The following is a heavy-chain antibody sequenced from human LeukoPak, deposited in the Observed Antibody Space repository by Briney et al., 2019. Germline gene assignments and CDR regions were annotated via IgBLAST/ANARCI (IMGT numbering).Heavy chain of an antibody. CDR1: GLTFSSYA. D-gene: IGHD5-24*01. CDR2: ISGSGGST. V-gene: IGHV3-23*01. CDR3: AKYSRGYKSGFDY. Sequence: GGSLRLSCAASGLTFSSYAMSWVRQAPGKGLEWVSAISGSGGSTYYADSVKGRFTISRDNSKNTLYLQMNSLRAEDTAVYYCAKYSRGYKSGFDYWGQGTLVTVSS. J-gene: IGHJ4*02.